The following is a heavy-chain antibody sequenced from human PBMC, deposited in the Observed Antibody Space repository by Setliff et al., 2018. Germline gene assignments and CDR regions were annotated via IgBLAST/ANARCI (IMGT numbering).Heavy chain of an antibody. J-gene: IGHJ4*02. D-gene: IGHD2-2*01. Sequence: SETLSLTCAVYGGSFNVYFWSWIRQPPGKGLEWIGEISHSGSTNYKPSLKSRVTMSVDKSKNQFSLNLNSVTAADTAVYYFRLARCNDTTCEEALDYWSQGTLVTVSS. CDR3: RLARCNDTTCEEALDY. CDR2: ISHSGST. CDR1: GGSFNVYF. V-gene: IGHV4-34*01.